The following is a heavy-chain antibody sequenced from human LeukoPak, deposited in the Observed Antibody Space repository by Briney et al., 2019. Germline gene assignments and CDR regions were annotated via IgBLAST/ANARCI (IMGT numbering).Heavy chain of an antibody. CDR1: GFTLNGYW. CDR3: AKDRIAAAGTISFQLPDAFDI. D-gene: IGHD6-13*01. V-gene: IGHV3-9*01. CDR2: ISWNSGSI. Sequence: TGGSLRLSCAAPGFTLNGYWMHWVRQAPGKGLEWVSGISWNSGSIGYADSVKGRFTISRDNAKNSLYLQMNSLRAEDTALYYCAKDRIAAAGTISFQLPDAFDIWGQGTMVTVSS. J-gene: IGHJ3*02.